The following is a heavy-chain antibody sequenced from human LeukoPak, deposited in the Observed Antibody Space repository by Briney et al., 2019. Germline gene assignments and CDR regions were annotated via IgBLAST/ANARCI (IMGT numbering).Heavy chain of an antibody. Sequence: GGSLRLSCAASGFTFSSYAMHWVRQAPGKGLEYVSVISSNGGNIYYANSVKGRFTISRDNSKNTLYLQMGSLRPEDMAVYYCARSDSNSWAFDYWGQGTLVTVSS. D-gene: IGHD6-13*01. V-gene: IGHV3-64*01. CDR3: ARSDSNSWAFDY. J-gene: IGHJ4*02. CDR1: GFTFSSYA. CDR2: ISSNGGNI.